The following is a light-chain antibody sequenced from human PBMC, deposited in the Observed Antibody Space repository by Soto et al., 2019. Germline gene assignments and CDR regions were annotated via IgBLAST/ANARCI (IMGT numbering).Light chain of an antibody. Sequence: QSVLPQPASVSGSPGQSITISCTGTSSDVGSYDYVSWYQQHPGKAPKLMIYEVTNRPSGVATRFSGSKSGNTASLTISGLQAEDEADYYGSSYTSSSTGIFGGGTKLTVL. J-gene: IGLJ2*01. V-gene: IGLV2-14*01. CDR2: EVT. CDR3: SSYTSSSTGI. CDR1: SSDVGSYDY.